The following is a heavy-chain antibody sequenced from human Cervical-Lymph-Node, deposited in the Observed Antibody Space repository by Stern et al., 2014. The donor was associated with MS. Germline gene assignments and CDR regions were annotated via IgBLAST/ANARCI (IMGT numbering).Heavy chain of an antibody. Sequence: QVTLKESGPALVKPTQTLTLTCSFSGFSLSTSGVGVAWIRQPPGKALEWLALIYWDDGKRYSPSLQTRLTITKDTSKNQVVLTMTDVDPVDTATYYCAHRLLNTVFGMVLVKEVAFDVWGQGTVVTVSS. V-gene: IGHV2-5*02. CDR1: GFSLSTSGVG. CDR2: IYWDDGK. J-gene: IGHJ3*01. D-gene: IGHD3-3*01. CDR3: AHRLLNTVFGMVLVKEVAFDV.